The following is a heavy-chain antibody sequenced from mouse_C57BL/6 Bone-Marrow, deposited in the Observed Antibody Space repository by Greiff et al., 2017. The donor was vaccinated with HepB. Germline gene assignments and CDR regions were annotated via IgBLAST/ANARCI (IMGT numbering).Heavy chain of an antibody. Sequence: VQLQQPGAELVRPGTSVKLSCKASGYTFTSYWMHWVKQRPGQGLEWIGVIDPSDSYTNYNQKFKGKATLTVDTSSSTAYMQLSSLTSEDSAVYDCARRITTVVADYAMDYWGQGTSVTVSA. CDR3: ARRITTVVADYAMDY. J-gene: IGHJ4*01. D-gene: IGHD1-1*01. CDR1: GYTFTSYW. CDR2: IDPSDSYT. V-gene: IGHV1-59*01.